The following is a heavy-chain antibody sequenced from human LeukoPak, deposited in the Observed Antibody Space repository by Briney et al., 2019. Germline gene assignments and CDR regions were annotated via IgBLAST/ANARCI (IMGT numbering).Heavy chain of an antibody. J-gene: IGHJ4*02. CDR2: INHSGGT. V-gene: IGHV4-34*01. CDR1: GGSFSGYY. Sequence: SETLSLTCAVYGGSFSGYYWSWIRQPPGKGLEWIGEINHSGGTNYNPSLKSRVTIPVDTSKNQFSLKLSSVTAADTAVYYCARLGNSSGWYRLFDYWGQGTLVTVSS. D-gene: IGHD6-19*01. CDR3: ARLGNSSGWYRLFDY.